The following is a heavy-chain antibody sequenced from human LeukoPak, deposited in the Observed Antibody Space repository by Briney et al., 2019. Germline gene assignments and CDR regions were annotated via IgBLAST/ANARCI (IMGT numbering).Heavy chain of an antibody. CDR2: ISFDGSDA. CDR3: VRLKEVKILVVIATGGEYFSMDV. J-gene: IGHJ6*03. D-gene: IGHD2-21*01. Sequence: GSLRLSCAASGFTFSGFWMHWVRQAPGKGLVWVSCISFDGSDATYADSVKGRFTISREDSKSIAYLQMNSLKTEDTAVYYCVRLKEVKILVVIATGGEYFSMDVWGKGTTVTVSS. V-gene: IGHV3-74*01. CDR1: GFTFSGFW.